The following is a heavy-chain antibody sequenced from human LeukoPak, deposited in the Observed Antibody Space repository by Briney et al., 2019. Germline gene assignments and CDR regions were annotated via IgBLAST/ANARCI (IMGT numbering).Heavy chain of an antibody. D-gene: IGHD3-3*01. CDR1: GFTFSNAW. CDR3: TKDLWRGYYSPPYYYYYYMDV. J-gene: IGHJ6*03. V-gene: IGHV3-15*01. Sequence: KPGGSLRLSCAASGFTFSNAWMSWVRQAPGKGLEWVGRIKSKTDGGTTDYAAPVKGRFTISRDDSKSTLYLQMNSLKTEDTAVYYCTKDLWRGYYSPPYYYYYYMDVWGKGTTVTVSS. CDR2: IKSKTDGGTT.